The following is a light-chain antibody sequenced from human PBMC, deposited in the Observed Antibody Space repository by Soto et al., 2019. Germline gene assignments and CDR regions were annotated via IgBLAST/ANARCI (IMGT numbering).Light chain of an antibody. CDR2: GAF. CDR3: QQYNNWWT. J-gene: IGKJ1*01. CDR1: QSVSSN. V-gene: IGKV3-15*01. Sequence: EIVMTQSPATLSVSPGERATLSCRASQSVSSNLAWYQQKPGQAPRLLIYGAFTRATGIPARFSGSGSGTEFTLTISSLQSEDFAVYYCQQYNNWWTFGQGTKV.